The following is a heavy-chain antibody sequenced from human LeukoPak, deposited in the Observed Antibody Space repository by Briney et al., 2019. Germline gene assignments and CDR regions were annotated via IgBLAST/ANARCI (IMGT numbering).Heavy chain of an antibody. CDR1: GFTFSSYA. J-gene: IGHJ6*02. CDR2: IYSGGST. V-gene: IGHV3-53*01. CDR3: ARRSSSWPYYGMDV. D-gene: IGHD6-13*01. Sequence: GGSLRLSCAASGFTFSSYAMHWVRQAPGKGLEWVSVIYSGGSTYYADSVKGRFTISRDNSKNTLYLQMNNLRAEDTAVYYCARRSSSWPYYGMDVWGQGTTVTVSS.